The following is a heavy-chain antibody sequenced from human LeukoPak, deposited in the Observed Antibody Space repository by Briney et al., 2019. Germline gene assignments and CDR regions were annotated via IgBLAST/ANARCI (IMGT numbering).Heavy chain of an antibody. D-gene: IGHD3-22*01. CDR1: GESFSGYY. J-gene: IGHJ4*02. CDR2: INHSGST. CDR3: ARAKDYDSSGYYDNFDY. Sequence: SETLSLTCAVYGESFSGYYWSWIRQPPGKGLEWIGEINHSGSTNYNPSLKSRVTISVDTSKNQFSLKLSSVTAADTAVYYCARAKDYDSSGYYDNFDYWGQGTLVTVSS. V-gene: IGHV4-34*01.